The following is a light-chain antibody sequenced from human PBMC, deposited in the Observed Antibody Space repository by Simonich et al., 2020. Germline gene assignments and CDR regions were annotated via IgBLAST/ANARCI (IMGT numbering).Light chain of an antibody. CDR1: QGISSA. Sequence: AIQLSQSPSYLSASVGDRVTITCRASQGISSALAWYQQKPGKATKLLIYDASSLESGVPSRFSGSGSGTDFTLTISSLQPEDFATYYCQQFNSYPITFGPGTKVDIK. CDR3: QQFNSYPIT. CDR2: DAS. V-gene: IGKV1-13*02. J-gene: IGKJ3*01.